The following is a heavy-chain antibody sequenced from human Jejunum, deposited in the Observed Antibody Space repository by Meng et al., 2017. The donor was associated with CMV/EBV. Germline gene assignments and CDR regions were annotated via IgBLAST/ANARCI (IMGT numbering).Heavy chain of an antibody. D-gene: IGHD2-2*01. J-gene: IGHJ3*02. CDR1: GGTISSSSYD. CDR3: ARWTRGPRDAFDI. CDR2: IYYSGST. V-gene: IGHV4-39*07. Sequence: GGTISSSSYDWGWIRQPPGKGLEWIGSIYYSGSTYYNPSLKSRVTISVDTSKNQFSLKLSSVTAADTAVYYCARWTRGPRDAFDIWGQGTMVTVSS.